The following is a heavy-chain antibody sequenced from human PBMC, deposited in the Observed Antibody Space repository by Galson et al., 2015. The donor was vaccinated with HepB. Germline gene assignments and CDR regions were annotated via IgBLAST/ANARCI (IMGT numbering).Heavy chain of an antibody. CDR1: GFTFSSYA. CDR2: ISGSGGSA. J-gene: IGHJ4*02. Sequence: SLRLSCAASGFTFSSYAMSWVRQAPGKGLEWVAAISGSGGSAYYADSVKGRFTISRDNSKNTLYPQMTSLRAEDTAVDYCAKTGSGYYDSSGYYYGLPFDYWGQGTLVTVSS. CDR3: AKTGSGYYDSSGYYYGLPFDY. D-gene: IGHD3-22*01. V-gene: IGHV3-23*01.